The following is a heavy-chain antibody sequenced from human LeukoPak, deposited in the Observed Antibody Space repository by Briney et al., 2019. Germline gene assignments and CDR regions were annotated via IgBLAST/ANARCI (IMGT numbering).Heavy chain of an antibody. CDR2: IYTSGSN. Sequence: PSETLSLTCTVSGASISTYYWTWIRHSAGKGLELIGRIYTSGSNNYNPSLKSRVTMSVDTSKNQFSLKLTSVTAADTAVYYCARESIVVLPTADRSYYFDYWGQGTLVTVSS. J-gene: IGHJ4*02. D-gene: IGHD2-2*01. V-gene: IGHV4-4*07. CDR1: GASISTYY. CDR3: ARESIVVLPTADRSYYFDY.